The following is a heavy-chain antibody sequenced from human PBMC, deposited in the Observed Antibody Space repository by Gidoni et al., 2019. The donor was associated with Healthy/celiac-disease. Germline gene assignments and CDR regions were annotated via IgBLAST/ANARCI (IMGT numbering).Heavy chain of an antibody. V-gene: IGHV3-13*04. CDR3: ARAKYSSGWDNAFDI. Sequence: EVQLVESGGGLVQPGGSLRLSCAASGFPFSSYDMHWVRQATGKGLEWVSAIGTAGDTYYPGSVKGRFTISRENAKNSLYLQMNSLRAGDTAVYYCARAKYSSGWDNAFDIWGQGTMVTVSS. J-gene: IGHJ3*02. D-gene: IGHD6-19*01. CDR1: GFPFSSYD. CDR2: IGTAGDT.